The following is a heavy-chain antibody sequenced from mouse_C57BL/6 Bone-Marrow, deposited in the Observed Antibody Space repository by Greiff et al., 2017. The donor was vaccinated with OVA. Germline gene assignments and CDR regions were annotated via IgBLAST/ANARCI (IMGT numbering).Heavy chain of an antibody. J-gene: IGHJ2*01. CDR3: ARAIYYEYDVDY. Sequence: QVQLQQSGAELVKPGASVKLSCKASGYTFTSYWMHWVKQRPGQGLEWIGMIHPNSGSTNYNEKFKSKATLTVDKSSSTAYMQLSSLTSEDSAVYYCARAIYYEYDVDYWGQGTTLTVSS. V-gene: IGHV1-64*01. CDR2: IHPNSGST. D-gene: IGHD2-4*01. CDR1: GYTFTSYW.